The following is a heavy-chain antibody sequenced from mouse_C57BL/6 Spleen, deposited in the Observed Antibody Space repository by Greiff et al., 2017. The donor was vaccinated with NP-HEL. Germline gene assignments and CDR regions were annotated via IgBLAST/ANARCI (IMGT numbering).Heavy chain of an antibody. CDR2: IDPEDGDT. J-gene: IGHJ2*01. V-gene: IGHV14-2*01. Sequence: VQLKQSGAELVKPGASVKLSCTASGFNIKDYYMHWVKQRTEQGLEWIGRIDPEDGDTKYAPQFQGKATITADTSSNTAYLQLSSLTSEDTAVYYCAREEGFITTAFDYWGQGTTLTVSS. CDR3: AREEGFITTAFDY. D-gene: IGHD1-1*01. CDR1: GFNIKDYY.